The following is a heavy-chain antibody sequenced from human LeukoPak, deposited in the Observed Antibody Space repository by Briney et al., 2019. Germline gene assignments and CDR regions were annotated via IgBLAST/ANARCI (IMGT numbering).Heavy chain of an antibody. Sequence: ASVKVSCKASGGTFSSYAISWVRQAPGQGLEWMGRIIPILGIANYAQKFQGRVTITADKSTSTAYMELSSLRSEDTAVYYCARATDDYVWGSYRSPFDYWGQGTLVTVSS. CDR1: GGTFSSYA. D-gene: IGHD3-16*02. CDR3: ARATDDYVWGSYRSPFDY. CDR2: IIPILGIA. J-gene: IGHJ4*02. V-gene: IGHV1-69*04.